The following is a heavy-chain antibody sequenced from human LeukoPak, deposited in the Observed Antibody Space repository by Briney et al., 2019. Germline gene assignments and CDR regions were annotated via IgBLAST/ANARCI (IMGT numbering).Heavy chain of an antibody. CDR2: ISDTGSTI. CDR3: ARSGYSSGWQTPYAFDI. Sequence: PGGSLRLSCAASGFTFSSYELNWVRQAPGRGLEWVSYISDTGSTIYYADSVEGRFTISRDNAKNSLYLQMSSLRAEDTAVYYCARSGYSSGWQTPYAFDIWGQGTMVTVSS. CDR1: GFTFSSYE. J-gene: IGHJ3*02. D-gene: IGHD6-19*01. V-gene: IGHV3-48*03.